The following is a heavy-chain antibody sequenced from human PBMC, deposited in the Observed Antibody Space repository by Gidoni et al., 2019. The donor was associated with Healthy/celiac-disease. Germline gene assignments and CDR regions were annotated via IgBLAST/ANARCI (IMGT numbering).Heavy chain of an antibody. Sequence: QVQLQESGPGLVQPSETLSLTCTVSGGSISSYYWSWIRQPPGKGLEWIGYIYYSGSTNYNPSLKSRVTISVDTSKNQFSLKLSSVTAADTAVYYCARERGVLGVWGKGTTVTVSS. CDR3: ARERGVLGV. J-gene: IGHJ6*04. V-gene: IGHV4-59*01. CDR2: IYYSGST. CDR1: GGSISSYY.